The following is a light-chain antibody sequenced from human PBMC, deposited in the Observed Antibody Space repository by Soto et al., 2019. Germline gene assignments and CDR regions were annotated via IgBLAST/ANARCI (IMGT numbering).Light chain of an antibody. CDR3: QQYNNWPPLT. CDR2: GAS. J-gene: IGKJ4*01. CDR1: QSVSGN. V-gene: IGKV3-15*01. Sequence: EIVMTQSPATLSVSPGERATLSCRASQSVSGNLAWYQQRPGQAPRLLIYGASTRATGIPARFSGSGSGTQFTHPLSSLQSDDFAADYCQQYNNWPPLTFGGGTKVEIK.